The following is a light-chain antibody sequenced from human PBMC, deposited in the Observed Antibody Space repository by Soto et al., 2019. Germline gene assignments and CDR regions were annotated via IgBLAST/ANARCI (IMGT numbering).Light chain of an antibody. Sequence: QSALTQPRSVSGSPGQSVTISCTGTSNDIGAYKSVSWYQQHPGKAPKYLIYDVTKRPSGVPDRFAGSKSGNTASLTISGLQAEDEADYYCCSYAGTYTYVFGTGTQLTV. CDR2: DVT. J-gene: IGLJ1*01. CDR1: SNDIGAYKS. V-gene: IGLV2-11*01. CDR3: CSYAGTYTYV.